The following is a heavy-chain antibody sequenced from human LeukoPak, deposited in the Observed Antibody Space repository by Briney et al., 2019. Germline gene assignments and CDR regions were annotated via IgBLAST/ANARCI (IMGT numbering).Heavy chain of an antibody. CDR1: GFTFSSYS. D-gene: IGHD3-10*01. CDR3: ARGRITQYYFDY. CDR2: ISSSSSYI. Sequence: KPGGSLRLSCAASGFTFSSYSMNWVRQAPGKGLEWASSISSSSSYIYYADSVKGRFTISRDNAKNSLYLQMNSVRAEDTAVYYCARGRITQYYFDYWGQGTLVTVSS. V-gene: IGHV3-21*01. J-gene: IGHJ4*02.